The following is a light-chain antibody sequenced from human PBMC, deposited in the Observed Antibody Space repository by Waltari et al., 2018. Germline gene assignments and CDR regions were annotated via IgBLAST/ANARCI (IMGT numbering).Light chain of an antibody. CDR1: SHDVGGDNS. CDR2: DGR. Sequence: QSALTQPASVSGSPGQSVTIFCAGTSHDVGGDNSVSWYQEHPGQAPRVIIYDGRDRPSVVSDRFSGSKSGNTASLTISGLQAEDEADYYCSSQSSNDVVLFGGGTKLTVL. CDR3: SSQSSNDVVL. V-gene: IGLV2-14*01. J-gene: IGLJ2*01.